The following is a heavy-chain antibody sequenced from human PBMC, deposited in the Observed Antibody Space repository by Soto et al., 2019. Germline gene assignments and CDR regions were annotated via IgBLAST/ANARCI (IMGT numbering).Heavy chain of an antibody. CDR1: GFTFTSYG. CDR3: VSDRGYGHASVPYS. Sequence: QAHLVESGGGVVQPGRSLRLSCAASGFTFTSYGMHWVRQAPGTRLEWVAVISYDGGRQHYADSLKGRFTISRDNSKNMVLLQMNSLRAEDTAVYYCVSDRGYGHASVPYSWGQGTLVSVSS. D-gene: IGHD5-18*01. V-gene: IGHV3-30*03. CDR2: ISYDGGRQ. J-gene: IGHJ4*02.